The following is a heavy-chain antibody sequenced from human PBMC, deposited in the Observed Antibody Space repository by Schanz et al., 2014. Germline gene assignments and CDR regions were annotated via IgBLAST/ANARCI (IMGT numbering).Heavy chain of an antibody. Sequence: VQLVESGGGVVRPGRSLRLSCAASGFTFNNYGMHWIRQAPGKGLEWLSYISRDGTTSYYADSVKGRFTISRDNAKNSLYLQLNSLTAEDTAVYHCARDSRYCTGVDCKGDAFDLWGQGTLVTVSS. D-gene: IGHD2-8*02. J-gene: IGHJ3*01. CDR3: ARDSRYCTGVDCKGDAFDL. CDR1: GFTFNNYG. CDR2: ISRDGTTS. V-gene: IGHV3-48*04.